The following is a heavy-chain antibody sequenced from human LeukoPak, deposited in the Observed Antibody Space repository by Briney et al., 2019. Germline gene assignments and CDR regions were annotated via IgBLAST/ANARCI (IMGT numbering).Heavy chain of an antibody. CDR3: ARDPGHRAVALFDY. CDR2: IYTSGST. Sequence: SETLSLTCTVSGVPISSYYWSWIRQPAGKGLEWIGRIYTSGSTNYNPSLKIRVPMSVDMSKNQLSLKLSSVTAADTAVYYCARDPGHRAVALFDYWGQGTLVTVSS. CDR1: GVPISSYY. J-gene: IGHJ4*02. D-gene: IGHD6-19*01. V-gene: IGHV4-4*07.